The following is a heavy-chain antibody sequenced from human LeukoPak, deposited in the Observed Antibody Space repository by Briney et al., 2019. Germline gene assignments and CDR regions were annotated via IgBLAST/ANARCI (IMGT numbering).Heavy chain of an antibody. CDR1: GYTFTSYY. V-gene: IGHV1-46*01. CDR3: ARGHQVQTTTWVLLNY. D-gene: IGHD1-26*01. J-gene: IGHJ4*02. Sequence: GASVKVSCKASGYTFTSYYIHWVRQAPGQGLEWMGVINPSGGGTSYAQNFQGRVTMTRDTSTSTLYMELSSLRSEDTAVYYCARGHQVQTTTWVLLNYWGQGTLVTVSS. CDR2: INPSGGGT.